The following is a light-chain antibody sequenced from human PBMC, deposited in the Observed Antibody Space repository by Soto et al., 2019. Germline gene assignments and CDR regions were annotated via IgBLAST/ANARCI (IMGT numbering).Light chain of an antibody. CDR1: QSIGDL. Sequence: DIQMTQSPSTLSGSLEDRVTITCRASQSIGDLLAWYQQKPGEAPKLLIYKASYLESGVPSRFSGSGSGTEFTLTISSLQPDDLATYYCQHYSAFSVTFGQGTKVDIK. CDR2: KAS. V-gene: IGKV1-5*03. CDR3: QHYSAFSVT. J-gene: IGKJ1*01.